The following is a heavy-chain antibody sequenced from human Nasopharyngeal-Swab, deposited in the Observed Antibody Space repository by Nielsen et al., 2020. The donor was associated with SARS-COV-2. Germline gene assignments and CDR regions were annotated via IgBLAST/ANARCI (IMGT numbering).Heavy chain of an antibody. D-gene: IGHD3-3*01. CDR3: ARDIEEWLVVPSLSFDY. J-gene: IGHJ4*02. CDR2: LSVYNADT. CDR1: GYSFRSYG. V-gene: IGHV1-18*01. Sequence: ASVKVSCKASGYSFRSYGINWVRQDPGQGLEWMGWLSVYNADTNYEQKLQGRVSMTTDTSTRTAYRELRRLRSDDTAVYYCARDIEEWLVVPSLSFDYWGQGTLVTVSS.